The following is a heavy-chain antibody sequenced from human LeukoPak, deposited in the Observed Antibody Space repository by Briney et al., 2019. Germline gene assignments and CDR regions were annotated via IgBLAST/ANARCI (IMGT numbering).Heavy chain of an antibody. Sequence: ASVKVSCKASGYTFTSYGISWVRQAPGQGLEWMGWISAYNGNTNYAQKFQGRVTITADKSTSTAYMELSSLRSEDTAVYYCARAETSTVVTPYYYYYMDVWGKGTTVTVSS. CDR2: ISAYNGNT. V-gene: IGHV1-18*01. D-gene: IGHD4-23*01. J-gene: IGHJ6*03. CDR1: GYTFTSYG. CDR3: ARAETSTVVTPYYYYYMDV.